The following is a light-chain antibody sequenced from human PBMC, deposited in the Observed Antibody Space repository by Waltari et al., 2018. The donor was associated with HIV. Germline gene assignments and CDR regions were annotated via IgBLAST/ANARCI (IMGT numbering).Light chain of an antibody. V-gene: IGLV2-8*01. Sequence: QSALTQPPSAPGPPGQSVPTPCTGASSDVGGSNLVSCYQQHPGKAPKLLMFEATKRPSGVPDRFSGSRSGNTASLTVSGLQAGNEADYYCSSYAGSSTLMFGGGTKLTVL. CDR2: EAT. CDR3: SSYAGSSTLM. J-gene: IGLJ3*02. CDR1: SSDVGGSNL.